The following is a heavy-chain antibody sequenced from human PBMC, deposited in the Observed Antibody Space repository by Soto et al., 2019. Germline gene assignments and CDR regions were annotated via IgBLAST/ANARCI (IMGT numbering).Heavy chain of an antibody. CDR3: ARGGAVGARRNYYYHYGMDV. J-gene: IGHJ6*02. CDR1: RYTFAGYY. CDR2: INPNSGGT. Sequence: VSVKVSCKASRYTFAGYYMHWVRQSPGQGLEGMGLINPNSGGTDYAQRFQGRVTRTRDTSISTAYMELRRLRSDETAVYHSARGGAVGARRNYYYHYGMDVWGQGTTVSVYS. V-gene: IGHV1-2*02. D-gene: IGHD6-6*01.